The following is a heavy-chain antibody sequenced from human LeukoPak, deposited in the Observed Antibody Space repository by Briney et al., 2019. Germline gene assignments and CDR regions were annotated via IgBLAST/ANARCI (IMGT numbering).Heavy chain of an antibody. Sequence: SGGSLRLSCAASGFTFSNAWMSWVRQAPGKGLEWIGHIKSKNDGGTTDYAAPVKVRFTISRDDSTDTLYLQLNSLKTEDTAIYYCTTDPRNGYYFDYWGQGTLVTVSS. CDR3: TTDPRNGYYFDY. V-gene: IGHV3-15*01. CDR2: IKSKNDGGTT. CDR1: GFTFSNAW. D-gene: IGHD1-1*01. J-gene: IGHJ4*02.